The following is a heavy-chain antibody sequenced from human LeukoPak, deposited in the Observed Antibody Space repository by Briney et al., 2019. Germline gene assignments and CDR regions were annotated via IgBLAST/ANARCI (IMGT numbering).Heavy chain of an antibody. CDR2: INPNSGGT. V-gene: IGHV1-2*02. CDR3: ARDRYCSGGSCYGMDV. D-gene: IGHD2-15*01. J-gene: IGHJ6*02. CDR1: GYTFTGYY. Sequence: GASVKVSCKASGYTFTGYYMHWVRQAPGQGLEWMGWINPNSGGTNYAQKFQGRVTMTRDTSISTAYMELSRLRSDDTAVYYYARDRYCSGGSCYGMDVWGQGTTVTVSS.